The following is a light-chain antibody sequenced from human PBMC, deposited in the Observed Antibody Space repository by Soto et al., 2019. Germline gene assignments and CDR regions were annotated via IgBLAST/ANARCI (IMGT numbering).Light chain of an antibody. CDR1: SSDVGGYNY. V-gene: IGLV2-14*01. J-gene: IGLJ3*02. CDR2: DVS. CDR3: SSYTSSSTLV. Sequence: QCVLTQPASVSGSPGQSITISCTGTSSDVGGYNYVSWYQQHPGKAPKLMIYDVSNRPSGVSNRFSGSKSGNTASLTISGLQAEDEADYYCSSYTSSSTLVLGGGTKVTVL.